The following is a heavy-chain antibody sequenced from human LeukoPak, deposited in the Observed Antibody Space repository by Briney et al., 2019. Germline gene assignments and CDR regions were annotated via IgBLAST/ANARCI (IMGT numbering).Heavy chain of an antibody. CDR1: GFTFSNYG. D-gene: IGHD2-15*01. J-gene: IGHJ4*02. Sequence: GGSLRLSCAASGFTFSNYGMHWVRQAPGKGLEWVAFIRYDGSNKYYADSVKGRFTISRDNSKNTLYPQMNSLRAEDTAVYYCAKGLIRVVVAATLDYWGQGTLVTVSS. CDR3: AKGLIRVVVAATLDY. V-gene: IGHV3-30*02. CDR2: IRYDGSNK.